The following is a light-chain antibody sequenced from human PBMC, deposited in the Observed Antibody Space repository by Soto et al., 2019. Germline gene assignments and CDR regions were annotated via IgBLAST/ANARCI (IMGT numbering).Light chain of an antibody. CDR2: GAS. Sequence: EIVMTQSPATLSLSSGEGATLSCRASPSVSGSKLAWYQQKPGQAPRLVIYGASSRATGIPDRFSGIGSGTDFTLTIRSLETEDFAVYYGQQRGDWPTITFGQGTRLEIK. V-gene: IGKV3D-20*02. CDR1: PSVSGSK. CDR3: QQRGDWPTIT. J-gene: IGKJ5*01.